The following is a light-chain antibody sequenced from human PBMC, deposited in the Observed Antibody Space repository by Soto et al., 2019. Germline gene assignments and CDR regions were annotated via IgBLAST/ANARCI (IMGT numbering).Light chain of an antibody. CDR1: QSISSY. V-gene: IGKV1-39*01. Sequence: DIQMTHSPPSLTASXSARVTISFRASQSISSYLNWYQQKPGKAPKLLIYAASSLQSGVPSRFSGSGSGTEFTLTISSLQPGDFATYYCQQYNTYSTFGQGTRLE. J-gene: IGKJ5*01. CDR2: AAS. CDR3: QQYNTYST.